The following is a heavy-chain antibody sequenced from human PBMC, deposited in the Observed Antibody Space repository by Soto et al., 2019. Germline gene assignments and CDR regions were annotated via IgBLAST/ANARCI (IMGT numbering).Heavy chain of an antibody. J-gene: IGHJ4*02. CDR3: TARTGSY. Sequence: LVLVESGGGLVRPGGSLRLSCAASGLTFSYSWMSWVRQAPGKGLEWVGRIKSKNDGGTIDYATPARGRFTTSRDDSTNTLYLQMNSLKTEDTAVYYCTARTGSYWGQGTLVTVSS. CDR1: GLTFSYSW. V-gene: IGHV3-15*01. CDR2: IKSKNDGGTI. D-gene: IGHD6-19*01.